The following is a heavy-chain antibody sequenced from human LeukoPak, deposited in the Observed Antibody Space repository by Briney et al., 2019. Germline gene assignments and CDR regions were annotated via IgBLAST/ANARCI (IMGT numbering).Heavy chain of an antibody. J-gene: IGHJ6*04. Sequence: GSLRLSCAASGFTFSSSWMHWVRQAPGKGLVWVSRITRDGSSTTYADSVKGRFTTSRDNAKNTLYLQMDSLRDDDTAVYYCARDPGYESWSPFWGGMDVWGNGTTVIVSS. V-gene: IGHV3-74*01. CDR3: ARDPGYESWSPFWGGMDV. CDR1: GFTFSSSW. CDR2: ITRDGSST. D-gene: IGHD3-16*01.